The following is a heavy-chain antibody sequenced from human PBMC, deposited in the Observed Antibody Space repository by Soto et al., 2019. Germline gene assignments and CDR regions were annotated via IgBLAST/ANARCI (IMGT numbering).Heavy chain of an antibody. CDR3: ARSMETNYFYGMDV. Sequence: QVQLVQSGAEVREPGSSVKVSCEASGGTFRSYAINWVRQAPGQGLEWMGGIIPMFGKANYAEKFLGRVTITADEATRPAYMEVSSLKSEDTAVYYCARSMETNYFYGMDVWGLGTTVTVSS. J-gene: IGHJ6*02. CDR2: IIPMFGKA. CDR1: GGTFRSYA. V-gene: IGHV1-69*01. D-gene: IGHD2-8*01.